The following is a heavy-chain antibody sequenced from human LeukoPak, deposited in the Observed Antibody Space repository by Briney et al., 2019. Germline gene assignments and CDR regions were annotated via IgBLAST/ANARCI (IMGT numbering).Heavy chain of an antibody. CDR1: GFTFDDYT. D-gene: IGHD3-22*01. Sequence: EGSLRLSCAASGFTFDDYTMHWVRQAPGKGLEWVSLISWDGGSTYYADSVKGRFTISRDNSKNSLYLQMNSLRTEDTALYYCAKAGHWGIVVVRDYFDYWGQGTLVTVSS. CDR3: AKAGHWGIVVVRDYFDY. CDR2: ISWDGGST. V-gene: IGHV3-43*01. J-gene: IGHJ4*02.